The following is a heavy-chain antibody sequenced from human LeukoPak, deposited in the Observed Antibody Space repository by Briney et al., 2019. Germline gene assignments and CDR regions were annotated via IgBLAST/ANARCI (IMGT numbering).Heavy chain of an antibody. V-gene: IGHV3-23*01. J-gene: IGHJ5*02. Sequence: GGSLRLSCAASGFTFSSYAMSWVRQAPGKGLEWVSAVSDSGGNTYSADSVKGRFTISRDNSKNTLFLQMNSLRAEDTAVYYCAKPRPSYSSSWYDHWGQGTLVTVSS. CDR3: AKPRPSYSSSWYDH. D-gene: IGHD6-13*01. CDR2: VSDSGGNT. CDR1: GFTFSSYA.